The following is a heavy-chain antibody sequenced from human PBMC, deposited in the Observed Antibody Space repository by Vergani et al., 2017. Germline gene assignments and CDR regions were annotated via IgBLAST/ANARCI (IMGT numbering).Heavy chain of an antibody. CDR3: AASEGHCY. CDR2: IKQDGSEK. J-gene: IGHJ4*02. V-gene: IGHV3-7*03. Sequence: EVQLVESGGGLVQPGGSLRLSCAASGFTFSIYWMSWVRQAPGKGLEWVSNIKQDGSEKYYVDSVKGRFTSSRDNAKNSLYLQMNSLRAEDTAVYYCAASEGHCYWGQGTLVTVSS. CDR1: GFTFSIYW. D-gene: IGHD2-21*02.